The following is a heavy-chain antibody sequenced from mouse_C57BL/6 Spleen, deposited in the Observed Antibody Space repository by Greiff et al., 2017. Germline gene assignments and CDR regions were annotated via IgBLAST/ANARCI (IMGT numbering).Heavy chain of an antibody. CDR3: ARGRGDY. V-gene: IGHV1-50*01. CDR2: IDPSDSYT. CDR1: GYTFTSYW. Sequence: QVQLQQPGAELVKPGASVKLSCKASGYTFTSYWMQWVKQRPGQGLEWIGEIDPSDSYTNYNQKFKGKATLTVDTSSSTAYMQLRSLTSEDSAVYYCARGRGDYWGQGTSVTVSS. D-gene: IGHD1-1*01. J-gene: IGHJ4*01.